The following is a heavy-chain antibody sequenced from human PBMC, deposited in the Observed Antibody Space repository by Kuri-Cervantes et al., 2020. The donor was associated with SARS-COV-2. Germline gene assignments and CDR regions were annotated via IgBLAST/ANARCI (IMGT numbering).Heavy chain of an antibody. CDR2: IYYSGST. D-gene: IGHD3-3*01. Sequence: SETLSLTCTVSGGSISSGDYYWSWIRQPPGKGLEWIGYIYYSGSTYYNPSLKSRVTISVDTSKNQFSLKLSSVTAADTAVYYCARQFYYDFWSGNYFDYWGQGTLVTVSS. V-gene: IGHV4-30-4*08. CDR1: GGSISSGDYY. J-gene: IGHJ4*02. CDR3: ARQFYYDFWSGNYFDY.